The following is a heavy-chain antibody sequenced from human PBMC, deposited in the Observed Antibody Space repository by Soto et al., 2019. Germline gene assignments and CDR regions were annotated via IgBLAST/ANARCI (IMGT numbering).Heavy chain of an antibody. Sequence: ASVKVSCKASGYSFTNYGFCWVRQVPGQGLEWMGYISPSSGYTTYAPNLQERVIMTTDSSTTTVYMELRSLTSDDTAVYYCAREMWTRSGPQNFFDYWGQGALVTVCS. D-gene: IGHD6-25*01. CDR3: AREMWTRSGPQNFFDY. CDR1: GYSFTNYG. J-gene: IGHJ4*02. V-gene: IGHV1-18*01. CDR2: ISPSSGYT.